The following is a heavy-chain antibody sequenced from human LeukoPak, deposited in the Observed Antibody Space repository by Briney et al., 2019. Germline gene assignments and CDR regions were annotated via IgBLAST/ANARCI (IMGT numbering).Heavy chain of an antibody. V-gene: IGHV4-34*01. CDR1: GGSFSGYY. J-gene: IGHJ5*02. Sequence: PSETLSLTCAVYGGSFSGYYWSWIRQPPGKGLEWIGEINHSGSTNYNASLKSRVTISVDTSKNQFSLKLSSVTAADTAVYYCARKLAGGYCSSTSCHGSGNWFDPWGQGTLVTVSS. CDR3: ARKLAGGYCSSTSCHGSGNWFDP. CDR2: INHSGST. D-gene: IGHD2-2*01.